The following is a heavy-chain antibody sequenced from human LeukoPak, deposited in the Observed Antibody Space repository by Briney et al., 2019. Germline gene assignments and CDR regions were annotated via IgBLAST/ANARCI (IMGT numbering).Heavy chain of an antibody. CDR2: IYTSGSP. Sequence: SETLSLTCTVSSGSISHYYWGWIRQPAGKGLEWIGRIYTSGSPNYNPSLKSRLSMSVDTTKNQLTLNLSSVTAADTAVYYCARSGVSDIVVVPAAPTAAFDIWGQGTMVTVSS. CDR1: SGSISHYY. V-gene: IGHV4-4*07. CDR3: ARSGVSDIVVVPAAPTAAFDI. D-gene: IGHD2-2*01. J-gene: IGHJ3*02.